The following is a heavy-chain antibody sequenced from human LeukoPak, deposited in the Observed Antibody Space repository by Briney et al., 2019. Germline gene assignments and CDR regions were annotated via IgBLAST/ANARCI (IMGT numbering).Heavy chain of an antibody. CDR2: ISGSGGST. Sequence: GESLRLSCAASGFRFKNFGMTWVRQAPGKGLEWVSAISGSGGSTYYADSVKGRFTISRDNSKNTLYLQMNSLRAEDTAVYYCANSFSGYDAFDIWGQGTVVTVSS. V-gene: IGHV3-23*01. CDR1: GFRFKNFG. D-gene: IGHD3-22*01. J-gene: IGHJ3*02. CDR3: ANSFSGYDAFDI.